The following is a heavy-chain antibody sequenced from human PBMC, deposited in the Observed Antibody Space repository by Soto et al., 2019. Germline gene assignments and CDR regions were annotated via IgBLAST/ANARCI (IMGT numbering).Heavy chain of an antibody. V-gene: IGHV3-30-3*01. CDR1: GFTFGSFA. CDR2: ISYDGGNR. Sequence: GGSLRLSCAASGFTFGSFAMHWVRQAPGKGLEWVAVISYDGGNRYYADSVKGRFTISRDNFKNTLYLQMNSLRAEDTAVYYCARDPDINAYYVFDYWGQGTLVTVSS. D-gene: IGHD3-22*01. CDR3: ARDPDINAYYVFDY. J-gene: IGHJ4*02.